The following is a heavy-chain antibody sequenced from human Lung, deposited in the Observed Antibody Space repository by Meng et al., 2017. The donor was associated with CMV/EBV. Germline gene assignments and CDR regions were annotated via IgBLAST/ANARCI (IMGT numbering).Heavy chain of an antibody. D-gene: IGHD6-19*01. V-gene: IGHV4-39*07. Sequence: SXTVSGGSISGSRHYWGWVRQPPGKGLEWIGSIYYTGSTYYNESLKGRVTVSVDTPKNEFSLKLNSVTAADTAVYYCARRNSIDVAGYWFDPWGRGTXVAVAS. CDR2: IYYTGST. J-gene: IGHJ5*02. CDR1: GGSISGSRHY. CDR3: ARRNSIDVAGYWFDP.